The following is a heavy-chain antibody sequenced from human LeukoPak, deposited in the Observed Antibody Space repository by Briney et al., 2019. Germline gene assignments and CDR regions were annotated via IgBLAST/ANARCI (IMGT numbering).Heavy chain of an antibody. Sequence: GESLKISCKGSGYSFTSYWIAWVRQKPGKGLEWMGIIFPGDSHTIYSPAFQGQVTISADKSSTIAYLQWSSLKASDTAMYYCARVQSLGYGMDVWGQGTTVTASS. D-gene: IGHD3-16*01. CDR3: ARVQSLGYGMDV. CDR1: GYSFTSYW. V-gene: IGHV5-51*01. CDR2: IFPGDSHT. J-gene: IGHJ6*02.